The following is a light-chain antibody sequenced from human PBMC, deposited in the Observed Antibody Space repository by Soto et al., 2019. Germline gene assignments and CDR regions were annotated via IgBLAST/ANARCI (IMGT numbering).Light chain of an antibody. V-gene: IGKV1-27*01. CDR2: TAS. CDR1: QDISHY. Sequence: DIQMTQSPSSLSASVGDTVTITCRASQDISHYLAWYQKRPGKVPKLLIHTASILQSGVSSRFSASGSGTDFTLTISSLQPEDVATYYCQKYDRVPWTFGRGPKVEIK. J-gene: IGKJ1*01. CDR3: QKYDRVPWT.